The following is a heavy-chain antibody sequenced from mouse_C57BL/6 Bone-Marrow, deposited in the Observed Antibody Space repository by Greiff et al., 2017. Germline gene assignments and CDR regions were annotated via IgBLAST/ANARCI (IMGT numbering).Heavy chain of an antibody. Sequence: VQLQQPGAELVRPGTSVKLSCKASGYTFTSYWMHWVKQRPGQGLEWIGVIDPSDSYTNYNQKFKGKATLTVDTSSSTAYMQLSSLTSEDSAVYYCARGGGWFPSWFAYWGQGTLVTVSA. CDR3: ARGGGWFPSWFAY. D-gene: IGHD2-3*01. J-gene: IGHJ3*01. CDR2: IDPSDSYT. V-gene: IGHV1-59*01. CDR1: GYTFTSYW.